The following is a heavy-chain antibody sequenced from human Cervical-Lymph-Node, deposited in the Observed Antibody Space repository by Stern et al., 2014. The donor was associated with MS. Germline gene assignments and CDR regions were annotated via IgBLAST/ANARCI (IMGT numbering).Heavy chain of an antibody. D-gene: IGHD2-15*01. J-gene: IGHJ5*02. CDR2: ISGRGGST. CDR3: AKGGKYCSGGSCFGDWFDP. V-gene: IGHV3-23*04. Sequence: EVQLVESGGGLVQPGGSLRLSCAASGFTFSSYAMSWVRQPPGKGLERVSAISGRGGSTYYDDSVKGRFPISRVNSKHTPYLQLNSLRAEDRAVYYCAKGGKYCSGGSCFGDWFDPWGQGTLVTVSS. CDR1: GFTFSSYA.